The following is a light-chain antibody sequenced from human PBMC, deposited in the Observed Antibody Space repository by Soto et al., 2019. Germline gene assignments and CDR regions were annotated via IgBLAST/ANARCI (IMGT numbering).Light chain of an antibody. J-gene: IGKJ5*01. V-gene: IGKV1-33*01. CDR1: QNITNN. CDR3: QQYYGLPPLT. Sequence: IQLTQSPSSLSASVGDRVTITCQASQNITNNLSWYQQKSGKAPNLLIYHASKLAKGVTSRFSGSGSGTDFSFIITSLQREDLATYYCQQYYGLPPLTFGQGTRLEIK. CDR2: HAS.